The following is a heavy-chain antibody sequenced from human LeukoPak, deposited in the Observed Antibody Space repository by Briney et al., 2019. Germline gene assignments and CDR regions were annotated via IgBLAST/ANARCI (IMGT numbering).Heavy chain of an antibody. J-gene: IGHJ4*02. CDR2: INPNSGRT. V-gene: IGHV1-8*01. Sequence: ASVKVSCKASGYIFTSSDINWVRQAAAQGLEWMGWINPNSGRTGYAQKFQGRVTMTANTSISTAYMELSSLRFDDTAVYYCARGRSGLAAAGTYDYWGQGTLITVSS. D-gene: IGHD6-13*01. CDR1: GYIFTSSD. CDR3: ARGRSGLAAAGTYDY.